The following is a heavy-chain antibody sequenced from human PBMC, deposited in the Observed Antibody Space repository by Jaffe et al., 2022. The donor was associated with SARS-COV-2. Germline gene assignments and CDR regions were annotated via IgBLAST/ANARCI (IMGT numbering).Heavy chain of an antibody. CDR1: GFTFSSFA. J-gene: IGHJ4*02. CDR2: ISASSGST. CDR3: AKEGHIAAAGTLAGYYFDY. D-gene: IGHD6-13*01. V-gene: IGHV3-23*01. Sequence: EVQLLESGGGLVQPGGSLRLSCAASGFTFSSFAMSWVRQAPGKGLEWVSAISASSGSTYYADSVKGRFTISRDNSKNTVYVQMNSLRVEDTAVYYCAKEGHIAAAGTLAGYYFDYWGQGTLVTVSS.